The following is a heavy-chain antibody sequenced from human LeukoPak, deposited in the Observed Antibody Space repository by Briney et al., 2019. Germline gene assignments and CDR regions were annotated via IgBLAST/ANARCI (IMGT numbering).Heavy chain of an antibody. D-gene: IGHD3-9*01. J-gene: IGHJ4*02. V-gene: IGHV3-23*01. CDR3: AKALRYTSDSLDY. CDR2: ISGSGAYT. CDR1: GFTFDSCA. Sequence: PGGSRRLSCAAAGFTFDSCAMSWVRQSPGKGLEWVSGISGSGAYTYYADSVKGRFTISRDSSKNTLFLQMNGLRAEDTALYYCAKALRYTSDSLDYWGQGTLVTVSS.